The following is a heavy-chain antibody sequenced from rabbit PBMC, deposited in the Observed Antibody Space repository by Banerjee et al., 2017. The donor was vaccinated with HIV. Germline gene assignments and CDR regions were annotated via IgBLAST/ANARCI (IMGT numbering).Heavy chain of an antibody. D-gene: IGHD4-1*01. CDR3: ARDGVAGVGYYFNL. CDR2: INTLGSA. Sequence: QEQLKETGGGLVQPEGSLTLTCKASGFDISNYNMQWVRQSPGKGLESIGFINTLGSAYYASWAKGRFTISKTSSTTVTLQMTSLTAADTATYFCARDGVAGVGYYFNLWGQGTLVTVS. V-gene: IGHV1S45*01. CDR1: GFDISNYNM. J-gene: IGHJ4*01.